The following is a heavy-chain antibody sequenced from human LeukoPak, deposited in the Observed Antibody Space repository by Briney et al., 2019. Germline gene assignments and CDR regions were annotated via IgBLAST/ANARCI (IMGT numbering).Heavy chain of an antibody. CDR1: AFTLNYYY. Sequence: GGSLTLSCPVSAFTLNYYYMGWVRQAPGKGLEWVSTISGSGDETYYAGSVKGRFTFSRDNSKNKLYLHMNSLRAEDTAVYYWWKEGGPAPALHSWGRGTLVTVSS. CDR2: ISGSGDET. J-gene: IGHJ4*02. CDR3: WKEGGPAPALHS. V-gene: IGHV3-23*01.